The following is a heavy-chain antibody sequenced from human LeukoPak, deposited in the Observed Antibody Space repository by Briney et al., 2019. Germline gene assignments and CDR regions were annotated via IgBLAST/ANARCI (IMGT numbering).Heavy chain of an antibody. D-gene: IGHD3-22*01. Sequence: GGSLRLSCAASGFTFSSYAMHWVRQAPGKGLEYVSAISSNGGSTYYANSVKGRFTISRDNSKNTLYLQMGSLRAEDMAVYYCVRVMNYYDSSGYSLDYWGQGTLVTVSS. CDR3: VRVMNYYDSSGYSLDY. J-gene: IGHJ4*02. V-gene: IGHV3-64*01. CDR1: GFTFSSYA. CDR2: ISSNGGST.